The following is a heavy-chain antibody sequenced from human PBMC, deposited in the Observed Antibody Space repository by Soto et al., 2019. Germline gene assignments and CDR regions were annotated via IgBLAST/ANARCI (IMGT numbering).Heavy chain of an antibody. CDR2: ISGSGGST. Sequence: PGGSLRLSCAASGFTFSSYAMSWVRQAPGKGLEWVSAISGSGGSTYYADSVKGRFTISRDNSKNTLYLQMNSLRAEDTAVYYCAKEVTIFGVVKVSYFDYWGQRTLVTVSS. D-gene: IGHD3-3*01. V-gene: IGHV3-23*01. J-gene: IGHJ4*02. CDR3: AKEVTIFGVVKVSYFDY. CDR1: GFTFSSYA.